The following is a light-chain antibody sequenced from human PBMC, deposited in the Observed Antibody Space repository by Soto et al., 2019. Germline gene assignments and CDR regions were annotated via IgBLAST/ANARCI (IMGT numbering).Light chain of an antibody. J-gene: IGLJ1*01. CDR3: QLYDNNLSGYV. Sequence: QSVLTQPPSVSGARGQRITISCTGSSSNIGAAYDVHWYRQLPGKAPTLVIYGNSNRPSGVPDRFSGSKSGTSASLAITGLQAEDAADFYCQLYDNNLSGYVFGTGTKLTVL. CDR2: GNS. V-gene: IGLV1-40*01. CDR1: SSNIGAAYD.